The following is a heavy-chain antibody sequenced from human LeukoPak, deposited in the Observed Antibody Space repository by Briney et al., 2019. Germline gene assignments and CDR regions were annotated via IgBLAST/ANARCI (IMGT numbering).Heavy chain of an antibody. CDR1: GGSFSGYY. CDR2: INHSGST. CDR3: ARFTVRGLRYNWFDP. V-gene: IGHV4-34*01. D-gene: IGHD4-17*01. Sequence: SETLSLTCAVYGGSFSGYYWSWIRQPPGKGLEWIGEINHSGSTNYNPSLKSRVTISVDTSKNQFSLKLSSVTAADTAVYYCARFTVRGLRYNWFDPWGRGTLVTVSS. J-gene: IGHJ5*02.